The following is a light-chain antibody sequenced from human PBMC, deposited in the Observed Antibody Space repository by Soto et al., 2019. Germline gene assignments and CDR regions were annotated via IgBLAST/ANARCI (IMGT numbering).Light chain of an antibody. Sequence: ETAMTQSPATLSVSPGETVTLSCRTSQSLNSNLAWYQQKPGQAPRLLIYGASNRATGIPDRFSGSGSGTDFTLTISRLEPEDFAVFYCQQYGSSPLTFGQGTKVDIK. V-gene: IGKV3-20*01. CDR2: GAS. CDR3: QQYGSSPLT. J-gene: IGKJ1*01. CDR1: QSLNSN.